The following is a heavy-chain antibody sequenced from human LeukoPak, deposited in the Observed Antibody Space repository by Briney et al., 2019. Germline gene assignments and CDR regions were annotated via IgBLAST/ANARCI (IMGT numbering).Heavy chain of an antibody. CDR2: IIPIFGTA. D-gene: IGHD2-21*02. CDR3: ARDRARVVTGYYFDY. J-gene: IGHJ4*02. CDR1: GGTFSSYA. Sequence: ASVKVSCKASGGTFSSYAISWVRQAPGQGLEWMGGIIPIFGTANYAQKSQGRVTITTDESTSTAYMELSSLRSEDTAVYYCARDRARVVTGYYFDYWGQGTLVTVSS. V-gene: IGHV1-69*05.